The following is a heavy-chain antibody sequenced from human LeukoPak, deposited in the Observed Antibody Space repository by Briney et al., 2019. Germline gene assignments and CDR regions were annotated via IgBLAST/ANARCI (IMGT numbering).Heavy chain of an antibody. D-gene: IGHD2-8*01. CDR1: GFAIRNSW. V-gene: IGHV3-7*01. CDR2: IHTDGSVQ. CDR3: ASTFPYCSHGDCAL. Sequence: GGSLRLSCVASGFAIRNSWMSWVRQAPGKGLEWVANIHTDGSVQNYVDSVKGRFTISRDNAKNSLYLQINNLRAEDTAVYYCASTFPYCSHGDCALGGQGTLVTVSS. J-gene: IGHJ1*01.